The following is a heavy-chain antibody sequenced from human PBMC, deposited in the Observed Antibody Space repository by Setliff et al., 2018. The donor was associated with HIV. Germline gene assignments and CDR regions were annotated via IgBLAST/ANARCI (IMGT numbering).Heavy chain of an antibody. CDR2: INAGNGNT. D-gene: IGHD3-22*01. Sequence: GASVKVSCKASGYAFITYAIHWVRQAPGQRLEWMGWINAGNGNTRYSQKFQGRVTITADESTSTAYMELSSLRSKDTAVYYCARGNNGYYYDSSGYYHWGQGTLVTVSS. V-gene: IGHV1-3*01. J-gene: IGHJ5*02. CDR3: ARGNNGYYYDSSGYYH. CDR1: GYAFITYA.